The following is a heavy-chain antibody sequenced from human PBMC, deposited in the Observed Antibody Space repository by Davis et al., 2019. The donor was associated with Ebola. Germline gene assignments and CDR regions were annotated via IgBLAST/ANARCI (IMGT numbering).Heavy chain of an antibody. CDR1: GFTFDDYG. Sequence: PGGSLRLSCAASGFTFDDYGMSWVRQAPGKGLVWVSRINRDGSSTSYADSVKGRFTISRDNAKNTLYLQMNSLRAEDTAVYYCAKILSIDGSGSYSFFDYWGQGVLVTVSS. CDR2: INRDGSST. D-gene: IGHD3-10*01. V-gene: IGHV3-74*01. CDR3: AKILSIDGSGSYSFFDY. J-gene: IGHJ4*02.